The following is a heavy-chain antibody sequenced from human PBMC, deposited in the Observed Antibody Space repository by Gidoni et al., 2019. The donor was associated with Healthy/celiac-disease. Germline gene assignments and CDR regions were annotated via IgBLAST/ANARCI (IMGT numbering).Heavy chain of an antibody. J-gene: IGHJ4*02. V-gene: IGHV4-39*01. Sequence: YNRSTGSRVTISVDTSKNQFSLKLSSVTAADTAVYYCATRESSLDYWGQGTLVTVSS. D-gene: IGHD6-6*01. CDR3: ATRESSLDY.